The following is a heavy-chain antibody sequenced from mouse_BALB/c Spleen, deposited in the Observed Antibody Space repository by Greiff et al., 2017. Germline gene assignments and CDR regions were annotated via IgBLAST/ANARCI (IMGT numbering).Heavy chain of an antibody. J-gene: IGHJ3*01. CDR3: ASLYYRSLFAD. D-gene: IGHD2-14*01. V-gene: IGHV3-2*02. CDR2: ISYCGST. CDR1: GYSITSDYA. Sequence: EVHLVESGPGLVKPSQSLSLTCTVTGYSITSDYAWNWIRQFPGNKLEWMGYISYCGSTSYNPSLKSRISITRDPSKNPFFLQLNSVTTEDTATYYCASLYYRSLFADWGQGTLVTVSA.